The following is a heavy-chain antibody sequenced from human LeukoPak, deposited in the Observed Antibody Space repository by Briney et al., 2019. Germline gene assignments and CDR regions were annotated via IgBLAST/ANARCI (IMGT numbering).Heavy chain of an antibody. Sequence: SETLSLTCAVSGGSLNNYYWSWIRQPPGKGLEWIGYIYHSGSTYYNPSLKSRVTISVDRSKNQSSLKLSSVTAADTAVYYCARGADYGGNSIYWYFDLWGRGTLVTVSS. CDR3: ARGADYGGNSIYWYFDL. CDR1: GGSLNNYY. V-gene: IGHV4-30-2*01. D-gene: IGHD4-23*01. J-gene: IGHJ2*01. CDR2: IYHSGST.